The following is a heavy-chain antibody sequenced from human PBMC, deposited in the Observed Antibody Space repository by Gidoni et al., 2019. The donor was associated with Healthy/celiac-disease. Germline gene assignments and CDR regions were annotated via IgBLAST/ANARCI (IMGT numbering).Heavy chain of an antibody. V-gene: IGHV4-59*08. CDR2: IYYSGST. D-gene: IGHD6-19*01. CDR3: ARLWGIAVADDY. J-gene: IGHJ4*02. CDR1: GGSISSYY. Sequence: QVQLQESGPGLVKPSETLSLTCTVSGGSISSYYWSWIRQPPGKGLEWIGYIYYSGSTNYNPSLKSRVTISVDTSKNQFSLKLSSVTAADTAVYYCARLWGIAVADDYWGQGTLVTVSS.